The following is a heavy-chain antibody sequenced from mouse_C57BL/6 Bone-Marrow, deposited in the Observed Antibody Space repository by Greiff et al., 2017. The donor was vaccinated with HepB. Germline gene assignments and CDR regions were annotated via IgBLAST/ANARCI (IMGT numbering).Heavy chain of an antibody. J-gene: IGHJ4*01. V-gene: IGHV1-26*01. D-gene: IGHD2-3*01. CDR2: INPNNGGT. CDR1: GYTFTDYY. CDR3: ASFYDGYYDYAMDY. Sequence: VQLQQSGPELVKPGASVKISCKASGYTFTDYYMNWVKQSHGKSLEWIGDINPNNGGTSYNQKFKGKATLTVDKSSSTAYMELRSLTSEDSAVYYCASFYDGYYDYAMDYWGQGTSVTVSS.